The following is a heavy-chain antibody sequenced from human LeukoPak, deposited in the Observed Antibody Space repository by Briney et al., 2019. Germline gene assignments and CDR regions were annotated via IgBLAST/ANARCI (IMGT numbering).Heavy chain of an antibody. CDR2: INPSGGST. Sequence: ASVKVSCKASGYTFTSYYMHWVRQAPGQGLEWMGIINPSGGSTSYAQEFQGRVTMTRDMSTSTVYMELSSLRSEDTAVYYCARVSSGWYDVALFDYWGQGTLVTVSS. V-gene: IGHV1-46*01. J-gene: IGHJ4*02. CDR1: GYTFTSYY. CDR3: ARVSSGWYDVALFDY. D-gene: IGHD6-19*01.